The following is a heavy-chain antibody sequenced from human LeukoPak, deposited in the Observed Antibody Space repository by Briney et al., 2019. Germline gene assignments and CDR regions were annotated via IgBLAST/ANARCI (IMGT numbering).Heavy chain of an antibody. CDR1: GGSFSGYY. D-gene: IGHD6-19*01. Sequence: SETLSLTCAVYGGSFSGYYWSWIRQPPGKGLEWIGEINHSGSTNYNPSLKSRVTISVDTSKNQFSLKLSSVTAADTAVYYCARHFASGWEYYFDYWGQGTLVTVSS. V-gene: IGHV4-34*01. CDR2: INHSGST. CDR3: ARHFASGWEYYFDY. J-gene: IGHJ4*02.